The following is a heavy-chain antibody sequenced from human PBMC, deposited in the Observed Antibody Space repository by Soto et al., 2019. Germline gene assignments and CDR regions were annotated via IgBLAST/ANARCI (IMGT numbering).Heavy chain of an antibody. CDR2: IYYSGST. D-gene: IGHD5-12*01. V-gene: IGHV4-39*01. J-gene: IGHJ5*02. Sequence: SETLSLTCTVSGASIGSSSYYWRWIRQPPGKGLEWIGSIYYSGSTYYNPSLKSRVTISVDTSKNQFSLKLSSVTAADTAVYYCARLGVVATLLGWFVPWCQGILVTVS. CDR3: ARLGVVATLLGWFVP. CDR1: GASIGSSSYY.